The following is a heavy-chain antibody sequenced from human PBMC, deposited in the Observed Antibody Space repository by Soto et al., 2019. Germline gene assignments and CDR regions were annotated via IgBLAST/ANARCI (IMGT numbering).Heavy chain of an antibody. V-gene: IGHV3-33*06. CDR3: AKDRTAIRG. Sequence: PGGSMRLSCAASGFTFSTYGMHWVRQAPGMGLEWVAVIWYDGSNKYYADSVKGRFTISRDNSKNTLYLQMNSLRAEDTAVYYCAKDRTAIRGWGQGTLVTVSS. D-gene: IGHD2-2*01. J-gene: IGHJ4*02. CDR2: IWYDGSNK. CDR1: GFTFSTYG.